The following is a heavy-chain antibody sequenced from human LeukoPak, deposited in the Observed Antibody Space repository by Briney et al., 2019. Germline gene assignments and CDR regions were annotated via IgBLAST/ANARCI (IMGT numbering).Heavy chain of an antibody. D-gene: IGHD3-10*01. CDR2: ISRSSGFI. CDR1: RFTFSSYT. J-gene: IGHJ6*03. CDR3: ARGGSGSYYYYFYYMDV. V-gene: IGHV3-21*01. Sequence: PGGSLRLSCEVSRFTFSSYTMNWVRQAPGKGLEWVSSISRSSGFIYYADSVRGRFTISRDNAKKSLYLQMNSLRVEDTAVYYCARGGSGSYYYYFYYMDVWGKGTTVTVSS.